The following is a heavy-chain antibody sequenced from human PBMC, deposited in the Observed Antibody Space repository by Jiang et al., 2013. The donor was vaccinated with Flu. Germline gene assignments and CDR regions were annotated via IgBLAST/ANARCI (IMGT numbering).Heavy chain of an antibody. D-gene: IGHD4/OR15-4a*01. CDR3: ARSSYSAVDY. CDR2: IHPGDSDT. J-gene: IGHJ4*02. Sequence: SGAEVKKPGESLRISCKGSGYFFASYWIGWVRQMPGKGLEWMGFIHPGDSDTRYSPSFQGQVTISADKSINIAYLQWSSLKASDTAMYYCARSSYSAVDYWGQGTLVTVSS. CDR1: GYFFASYW. V-gene: IGHV5-51*03.